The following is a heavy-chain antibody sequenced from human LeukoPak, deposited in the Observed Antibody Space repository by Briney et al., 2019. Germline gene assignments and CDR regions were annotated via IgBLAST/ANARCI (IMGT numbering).Heavy chain of an antibody. Sequence: SETLSLTCAVYGGSFSGYYWSWIRQPPGKGLEWIGEINHSGSTNYNPSLKSRVTISVDTSKNQFSLKLSSVTAADTAVYYCATSKRGGGAFDIWGQGTMVTVSS. CDR3: ATSKRGGGAFDI. CDR1: GGSFSGYY. CDR2: INHSGST. J-gene: IGHJ3*02. V-gene: IGHV4-34*01. D-gene: IGHD3-16*01.